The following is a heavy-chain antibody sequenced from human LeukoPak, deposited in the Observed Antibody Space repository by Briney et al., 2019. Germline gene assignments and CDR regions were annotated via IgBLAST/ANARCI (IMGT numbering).Heavy chain of an antibody. J-gene: IGHJ4*02. CDR2: INHSGST. D-gene: IGHD3-10*01. Sequence: SETLSLTCAAYGGSFSGYYWSWIRQPPGKGLEWIGEINHSGSTNYNPSLKSRVTISVDTSKNQFSLKLSSVTAADTAVYYCARGRSGGEQPFDYWGQGTLVTVSS. CDR1: GGSFSGYY. V-gene: IGHV4-34*01. CDR3: ARGRSGGEQPFDY.